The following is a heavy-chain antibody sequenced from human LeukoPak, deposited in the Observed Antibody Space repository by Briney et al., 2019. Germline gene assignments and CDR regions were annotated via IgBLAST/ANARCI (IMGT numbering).Heavy chain of an antibody. CDR1: GGPISSYY. CDR2: IYYSGST. J-gene: IGHJ4*02. D-gene: IGHD3-22*01. V-gene: IGHV4-59*08. CDR3: ARHFEYYDSSGYFDY. Sequence: PSETLSLTCTVSGGPISSYYWSWIRQPPGKGLEWIGYIYYSGSTNYNPSLKSRVTISVDTSKNQFSLKLSSVTAADTAVYYCARHFEYYDSSGYFDYWGQGTLVTVSS.